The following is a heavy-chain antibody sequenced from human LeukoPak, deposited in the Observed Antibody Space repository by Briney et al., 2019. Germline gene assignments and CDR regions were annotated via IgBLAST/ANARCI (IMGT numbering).Heavy chain of an antibody. Sequence: GGSLRLSCAAPGFTFSSYWIHWVRHVPGKGLVWVARIKDGWTTTDYADSVKGRFTISRDDAKNTLYLQMNSLRAEDTAVYYCTTIRPGYWGQGTLVTVSP. V-gene: IGHV3-74*01. J-gene: IGHJ4*02. CDR1: GFTFSSYW. D-gene: IGHD5-12*01. CDR2: IKDGWTTT. CDR3: TTIRPGY.